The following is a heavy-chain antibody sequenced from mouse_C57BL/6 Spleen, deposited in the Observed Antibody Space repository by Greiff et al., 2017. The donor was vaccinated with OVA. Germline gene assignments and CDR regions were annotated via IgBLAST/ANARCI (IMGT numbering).Heavy chain of an antibody. D-gene: IGHD1-1*01. Sequence: EVQLQQSGAELVKPGASVKLSCTASGFNIKDYYMHWVKQRPEQGLEWIGRIDPEDGETKYAPKFQGKATITADTSSNTAYLQLSSLTSEDTAVYYCASYYGSSSLGWYFDVWGTGTTVTVSS. J-gene: IGHJ1*03. V-gene: IGHV14-2*01. CDR1: GFNIKDYY. CDR2: IDPEDGET. CDR3: ASYYGSSSLGWYFDV.